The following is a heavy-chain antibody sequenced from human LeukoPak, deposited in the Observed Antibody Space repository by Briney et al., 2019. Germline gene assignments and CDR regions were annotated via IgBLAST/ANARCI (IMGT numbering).Heavy chain of an antibody. Sequence: GGSLRLSCTASGFTFSSYGMHWVRQAPGKGLEWVSGISWNSGSIGYADSVKGRFTISRDNAKNSLYLQMNSLRAEDTALYYCAKEPHYYGSGRHYYYGMDVWGQGTTVTVSS. J-gene: IGHJ6*02. CDR1: GFTFSSYG. V-gene: IGHV3-9*01. CDR3: AKEPHYYGSGRHYYYGMDV. D-gene: IGHD3-10*01. CDR2: ISWNSGSI.